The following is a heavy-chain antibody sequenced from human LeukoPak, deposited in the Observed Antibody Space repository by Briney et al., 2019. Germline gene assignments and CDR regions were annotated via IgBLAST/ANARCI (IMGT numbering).Heavy chain of an antibody. D-gene: IGHD2-15*01. CDR2: IYGSELT. Sequence: GGSLRLSCVASGFNVNSNSMNWVRQAPGKGLEWVSLIYGSELTYYADSVKGRFTTFRDDSKNTLSLQMNSLRAEDTAMYYCARDLLTLDAFDIWGQGTTATVSS. CDR1: GFNVNSNS. J-gene: IGHJ3*02. CDR3: ARDLLTLDAFDI. V-gene: IGHV3-66*01.